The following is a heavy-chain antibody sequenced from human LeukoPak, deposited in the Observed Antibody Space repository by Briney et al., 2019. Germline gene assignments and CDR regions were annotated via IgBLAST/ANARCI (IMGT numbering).Heavy chain of an antibody. CDR2: MSRSGDII. CDR3: ARNRYGYGSGGYSPEHFHH. Sequence: GGSLRLSCAASGFTFSDYNMNWVRQVPGKGLESVSYMSRSGDIIYYADSVKGRFTISRDNAKNSLYLQLNSLRADDTAVYFCARNRYGYGSGGYSPEHFHHWGQGTLVTVSA. D-gene: IGHD6-19*01. J-gene: IGHJ1*01. CDR1: GFTFSDYN. V-gene: IGHV3-48*04.